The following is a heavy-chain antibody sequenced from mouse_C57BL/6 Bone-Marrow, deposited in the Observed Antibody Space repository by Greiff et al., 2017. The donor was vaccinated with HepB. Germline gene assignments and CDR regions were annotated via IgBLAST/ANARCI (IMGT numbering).Heavy chain of an antibody. J-gene: IGHJ4*01. CDR1: GYTFTSYW. Sequence: VQLQQPGTELVKPGASVKLSCKASGYTFTSYWMHWVKQRPGQGLEWIGNINPSNGGTNYNEKFKSKATLTVDRSSSTAYMQLSSLTSEDSAVYYCARVGSGYYAMDYWGQGTSVTVSS. D-gene: IGHD3-2*02. CDR3: ARVGSGYYAMDY. CDR2: INPSNGGT. V-gene: IGHV1-53*01.